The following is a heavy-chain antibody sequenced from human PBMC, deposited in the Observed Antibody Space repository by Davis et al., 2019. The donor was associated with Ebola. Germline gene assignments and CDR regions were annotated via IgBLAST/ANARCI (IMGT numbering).Heavy chain of an antibody. Sequence: GESLKISCTASGFTFGDYAMSWFRQAPGKGLEWVGFIRSKAYGGTTEYAASVKGRFTISRDDSKSIAYLQMNSLKTEDTAVYYCTRFDYGDYKIDYWGQGTLVTVSS. D-gene: IGHD4-17*01. CDR3: TRFDYGDYKIDY. J-gene: IGHJ4*02. CDR1: GFTFGDYA. V-gene: IGHV3-49*03. CDR2: IRSKAYGGTT.